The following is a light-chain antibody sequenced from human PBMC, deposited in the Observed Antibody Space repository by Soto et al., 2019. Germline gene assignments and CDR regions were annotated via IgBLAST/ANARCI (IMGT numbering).Light chain of an antibody. CDR3: QQYNNWPIA. Sequence: EIVLTQSPGTLSLSPGERATLSCRASQSISSNLAWYQQKPGQAPRLVISGASTRATGVPARFSGSGSGTEFTLTISSLQSEDFAVYYCQQYNNWPIAFGQGTRLEIK. V-gene: IGKV3-15*01. CDR1: QSISSN. CDR2: GAS. J-gene: IGKJ5*01.